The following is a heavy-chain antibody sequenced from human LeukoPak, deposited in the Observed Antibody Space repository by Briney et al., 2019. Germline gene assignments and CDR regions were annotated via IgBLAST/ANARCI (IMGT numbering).Heavy chain of an antibody. V-gene: IGHV3-30*03. CDR3: ARGWLQKGVIRYFDY. CDR2: ISYDGGNK. Sequence: GGSLRLSCAASGFTFSSYGMHWVRQAPGKGLEWVAVISYDGGNKYYADSVKGRFTISRDNSKNTLYLQMNSLRAEDMAVYYCARGWLQKGVIRYFDYWGQGTLVTVSS. J-gene: IGHJ4*02. D-gene: IGHD5-24*01. CDR1: GFTFSSYG.